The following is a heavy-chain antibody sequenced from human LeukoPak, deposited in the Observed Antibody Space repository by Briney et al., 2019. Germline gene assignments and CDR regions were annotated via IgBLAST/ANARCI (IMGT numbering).Heavy chain of an antibody. V-gene: IGHV1-18*01. Sequence: VASVKVSCKGSGYTFTSYSVSWVRQAPGQGLEWLGWISGYNGNTNYPQKLQGRVTLTTDTSTNTAYMELRSLRSDDTAVYYCARDWDYDRSGHWVAQGSAGGFDIWGQGTMITVSS. CDR2: ISGYNGNT. CDR1: GYTFTSYS. J-gene: IGHJ3*02. D-gene: IGHD3-22*01. CDR3: ARDWDYDRSGHWVAQGSAGGFDI.